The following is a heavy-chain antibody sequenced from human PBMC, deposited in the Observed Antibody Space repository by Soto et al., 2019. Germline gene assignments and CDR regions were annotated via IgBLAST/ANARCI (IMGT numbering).Heavy chain of an antibody. D-gene: IGHD3-10*01. Sequence: QVQLQESGPGLVKPSETLSLTCTVSGGSISSYYWSWIRQPPGKGLEWIVYIYYSGSTNYIPALKSRGTISVDTSKDQCYLKLSSVTAADTVVYYCESLWFGEPVDYWGQGTLVTVSS. V-gene: IGHV4-59*08. J-gene: IGHJ4*02. CDR3: ESLWFGEPVDY. CDR1: GGSISSYY. CDR2: IYYSGST.